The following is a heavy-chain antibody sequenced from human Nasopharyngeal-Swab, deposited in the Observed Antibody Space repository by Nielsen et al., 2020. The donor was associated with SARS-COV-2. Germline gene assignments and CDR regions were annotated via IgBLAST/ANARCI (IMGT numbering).Heavy chain of an antibody. CDR1: GGSISSSSYY. V-gene: IGHV4-39*07. Sequence: GSLRLSCTVSGGSISSSSYYWGWIRQPPGKGLEWIGSIYYSGSTYYNPSLKSRVTISVDTSKHQFSLKLSSVTAADTAVYYCARERGRGGIWNYYYYYMDVWGKGTTVTVSS. D-gene: IGHD3-10*01. CDR2: IYYSGST. CDR3: ARERGRGGIWNYYYYYMDV. J-gene: IGHJ6*03.